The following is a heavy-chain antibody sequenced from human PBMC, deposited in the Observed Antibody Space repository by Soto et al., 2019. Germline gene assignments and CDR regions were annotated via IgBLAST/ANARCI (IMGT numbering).Heavy chain of an antibody. Sequence: SETLSLTCTVSGGSISSGDYYWSWIRQPPGKGLEWIGYIYYSGSTYYNPSLKSRVTISVDTSKNQFSLKLSSVTAADTAVYYCARAGITMTRYYYYGMDVWGQGTTVTVSS. CDR1: GGSISSGDYY. V-gene: IGHV4-30-4*01. CDR3: ARAGITMTRYYYYGMDV. CDR2: IYYSGST. J-gene: IGHJ6*02. D-gene: IGHD3-22*01.